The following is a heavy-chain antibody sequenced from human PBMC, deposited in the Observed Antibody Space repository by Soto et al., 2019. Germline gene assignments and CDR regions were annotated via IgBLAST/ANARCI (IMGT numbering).Heavy chain of an antibody. J-gene: IGHJ3*02. CDR1: GFTFSSYW. CDR3: ARDLYSSSWGPGDENASYI. D-gene: IGHD6-13*01. Sequence: EVQLVESGGGLVQPGGSLRLSCAASGFTFSSYWMSWVRQAPGKGLEWVANIKQDGSEKYYVDSVKGRFTISRDNAKNSLYLQMNSLRAEDTAVYYCARDLYSSSWGPGDENASYIRGQGTMVTVSS. V-gene: IGHV3-7*05. CDR2: IKQDGSEK.